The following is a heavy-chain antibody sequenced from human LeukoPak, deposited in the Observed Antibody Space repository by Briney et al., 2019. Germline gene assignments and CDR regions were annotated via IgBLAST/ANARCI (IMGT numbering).Heavy chain of an antibody. CDR3: ARHSSFFDY. CDR1: GGSFSGYY. D-gene: IGHD6-6*01. J-gene: IGHJ4*02. V-gene: IGHV3-21*01. CDR2: ISSSSSYI. Sequence: ETPSLTCAVYGGSFSGYYWSWIRQPPGKGLEWVSSISSSSSYIYYADSVKGRFTISRDNAKNSLYLQMNSLRAEDTAVYYCARHSSFFDYWGQGTLVTVSS.